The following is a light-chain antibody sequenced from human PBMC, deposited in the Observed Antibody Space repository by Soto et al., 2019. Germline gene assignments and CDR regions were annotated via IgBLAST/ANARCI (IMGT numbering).Light chain of an antibody. Sequence: QSVLTQPPSASGTPGQRVTISCSGSSSNIGSNTVNWYQQLPGTAPKLLIYSYNQRPSGVPDRFSGSKSVTSASLAISGLQSDDEADDYCAAWDDSLNGYVFGTGTKLTVL. J-gene: IGLJ1*01. CDR3: AAWDDSLNGYV. V-gene: IGLV1-44*01. CDR2: SYN. CDR1: SSNIGSNT.